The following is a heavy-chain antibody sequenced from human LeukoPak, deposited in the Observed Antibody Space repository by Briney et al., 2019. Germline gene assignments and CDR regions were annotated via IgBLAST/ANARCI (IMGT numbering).Heavy chain of an antibody. CDR2: IYYSGST. D-gene: IGHD6-13*01. J-gene: IGHJ4*02. CDR1: GGSISSSSYH. CDR3: ARHEQLAPFDY. V-gene: IGHV4-39*01. Sequence: SETLSLTCTVSGGSISSSSYHWGWIRQPPGKGLEWIGSIYYSGSTYYNPSLKSRVTISVDTSKNQFSLKLSSVTAADTAVYYCARHEQLAPFDYWGQGTLVTVSS.